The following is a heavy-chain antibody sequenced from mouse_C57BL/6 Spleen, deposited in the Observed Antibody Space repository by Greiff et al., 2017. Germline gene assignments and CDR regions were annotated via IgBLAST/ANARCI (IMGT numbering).Heavy chain of an antibody. CDR1: GYTFTDYA. CDR3: ARPITTVVATNTRGFDY. Sequence: VQLQQSGPELVRPGVSVKISCKGSGYTFTDYAMHWVKQSHAKSLEWIGVISTYYGDASYNQKFKDKATMTVDKSSSTAYMELARLTSEDSAVYYCARPITTVVATNTRGFDYWGQGTTRTVSS. V-gene: IGHV1-67*01. CDR2: ISTYYGDA. D-gene: IGHD1-1*01. J-gene: IGHJ2*01.